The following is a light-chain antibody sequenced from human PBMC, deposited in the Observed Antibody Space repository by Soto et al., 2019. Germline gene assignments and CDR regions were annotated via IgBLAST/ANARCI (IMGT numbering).Light chain of an antibody. V-gene: IGLV6-57*04. Sequence: NFMLTQPYSVSESPGKTVTISCTRSSGSIASNYVQWYQQRPGSAPTTVIYEDNQRPSGVPDRFSGSIDSSSNSASLTISGLKTEDEADYYCQSYDSSIFYVFGTGTKVT. CDR2: EDN. CDR1: SGSIASNY. J-gene: IGLJ1*01. CDR3: QSYDSSIFYV.